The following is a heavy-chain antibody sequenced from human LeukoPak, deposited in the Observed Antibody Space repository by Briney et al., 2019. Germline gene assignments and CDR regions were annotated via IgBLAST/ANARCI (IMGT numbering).Heavy chain of an antibody. CDR2: SIPIFGTG. J-gene: IGHJ4*02. Sequence: ASVTVSCKLSGGTFSSYAISWVRQAPGHGLEWMGRSIPIFGTGNYAQKFHGRVTITADKSTSTAYMELSSLRSEDTAVYYCARGFRGYSGYDSGYWGQGTLVTVSS. CDR1: GGTFSSYA. D-gene: IGHD5-12*01. V-gene: IGHV1-69*06. CDR3: ARGFRGYSGYDSGY.